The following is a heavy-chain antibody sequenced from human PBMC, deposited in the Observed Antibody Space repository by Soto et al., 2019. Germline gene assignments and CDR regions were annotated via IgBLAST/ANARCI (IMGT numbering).Heavy chain of an antibody. CDR2: IYWDDDK. CDR3: ARAQWFGDPFDY. D-gene: IGHD3-10*01. Sequence: QITLKESGPTLVKPTQTLTLTCTFSGFSLTTGGVGVGWIRQPPPKALEWLALIYWDDDKRYSPSLKTRLTITKDTSKNQVVLTMTNMDPVDTATYYCARAQWFGDPFDYWGQGTLVTVSP. CDR1: GFSLTTGGVG. V-gene: IGHV2-5*02. J-gene: IGHJ4*02.